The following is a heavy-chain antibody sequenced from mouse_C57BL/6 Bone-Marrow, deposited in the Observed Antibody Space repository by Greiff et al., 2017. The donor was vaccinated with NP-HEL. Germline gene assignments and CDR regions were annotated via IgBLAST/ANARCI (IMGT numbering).Heavy chain of an antibody. CDR1: GYPFTSYW. Sequence: VQLQQPGAELVKPGASVKMSCQASGYPFTSYWITWVKQRPGQGLEWIGDIFPGSGSTNYNEKFKGKATLTVDTSASTAYMQLSSLTSEDSAVYYCARAAFQMDYWGQGTSVTVSS. CDR3: ARAAFQMDY. CDR2: IFPGSGST. V-gene: IGHV1-55*01. J-gene: IGHJ4*01.